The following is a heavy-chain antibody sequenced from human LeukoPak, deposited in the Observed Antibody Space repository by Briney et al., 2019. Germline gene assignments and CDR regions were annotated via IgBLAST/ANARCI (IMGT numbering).Heavy chain of an antibody. D-gene: IGHD3-10*01. CDR3: ARGYDSGSYYQF. Sequence: PSETLSLTCAVYGGSFSGYYWSWIRQPPGKGLEWIGEINRGGSTSYVPSLKGRATVSLDTSKKQFSLKLTSVTAADTGVYYCARGYDSGSYYQFWGQGTLVTVSS. CDR1: GGSFSGYY. V-gene: IGHV4-34*01. CDR2: INRGGST. J-gene: IGHJ1*01.